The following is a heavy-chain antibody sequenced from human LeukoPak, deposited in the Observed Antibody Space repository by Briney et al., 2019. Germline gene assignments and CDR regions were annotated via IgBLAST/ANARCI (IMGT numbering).Heavy chain of an antibody. D-gene: IGHD2-21*02. Sequence: GRSVRLSCAACVFTFSSYAMQWVRQAPGKGLEGVAVISYQGSNKYYADSVKGRFTISRDNSKNKLYLKMNSLRAEDTAVYYCAREGDYYFDYWGQGTLVTVSS. V-gene: IGHV3-30-3*01. J-gene: IGHJ4*02. CDR3: AREGDYYFDY. CDR2: ISYQGSNK. CDR1: VFTFSSYA.